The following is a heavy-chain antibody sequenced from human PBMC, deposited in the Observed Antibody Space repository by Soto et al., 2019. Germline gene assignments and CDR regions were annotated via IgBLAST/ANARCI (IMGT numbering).Heavy chain of an antibody. J-gene: IGHJ4*02. V-gene: IGHV1-3*01. D-gene: IGHD6-13*01. CDR1: GYTFTTYA. Sequence: QVQLVQSGAEGRNPGDSVKVSCKVSGYTFTTYAMHWVRQAPGQGVEGMGWFNVGNGNTKYSQTFRDRVTFTSDTSATAAYMELNSLRSEDTAVSDCAAWGTWSETQHLLRDGFDFWGQGTLVTVSS. CDR2: FNVGNGNT. CDR3: AAWGTWSETQHLLRDGFDF.